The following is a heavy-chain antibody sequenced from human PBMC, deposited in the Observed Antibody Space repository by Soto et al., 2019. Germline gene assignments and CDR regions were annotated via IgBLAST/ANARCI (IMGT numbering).Heavy chain of an antibody. V-gene: IGHV3-23*01. CDR1: GFTFENYG. J-gene: IGHJ2*01. D-gene: IGHD2-21*01. Sequence: EVQLMESGGGLVQPGGSLRLSCAASGFTFENYGMVWVRQAPGMGLQWVSAISGRSETTYHIDSVRGRFTISRDNSKTTRYLQMNSLRAEDTALYYCSNFLHFDGRDPRGYFDVWGRGPLVTASS. CDR2: ISGRSETT. CDR3: SNFLHFDGRDPRGYFDV.